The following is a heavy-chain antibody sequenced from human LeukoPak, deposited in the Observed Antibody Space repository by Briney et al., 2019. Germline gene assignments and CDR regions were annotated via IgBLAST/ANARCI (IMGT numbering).Heavy chain of an antibody. Sequence: SVKVSCTASGGTFSSYAISWVRQAPGQGLGWRGGFIPIFGTANYAQKFQGRVTITADRSTSTAYTELSSLRSEDTAVYYCARELRFLEWFTGGGNWFDPWGQGTLVTVSS. CDR2: FIPIFGTA. CDR3: ARELRFLEWFTGGGNWFDP. CDR1: GGTFSSYA. V-gene: IGHV1-69*06. J-gene: IGHJ5*02. D-gene: IGHD3-3*01.